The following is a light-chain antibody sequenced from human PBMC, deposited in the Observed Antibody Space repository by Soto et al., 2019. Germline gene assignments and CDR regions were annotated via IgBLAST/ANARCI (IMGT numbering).Light chain of an antibody. Sequence: VLTQSPATLSLSPGERATLSCRASQSIHTSLAWYQQKPGQPPRLVVYDSTLRANGVPDRFGGSMSGTEFTLTINNLEPEDFAVYYCQQRNVWPPITFGQGTRLEIK. CDR1: QSIHTS. V-gene: IGKV3-11*01. CDR2: DST. CDR3: QQRNVWPPIT. J-gene: IGKJ5*01.